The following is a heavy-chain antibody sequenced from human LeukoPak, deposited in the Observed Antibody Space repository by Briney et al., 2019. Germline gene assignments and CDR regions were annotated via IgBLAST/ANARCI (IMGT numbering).Heavy chain of an antibody. CDR2: ISYDGSNK. V-gene: IGHV3-30*04. Sequence: GGSLRLSCAASGFTFSSYAMRWVRQAPGKGLEWVAVISYDGSNKYYADSVKGRFTISRDNSKNTLYLQMSSLRAEDTAVYYCAREATLEGAFDIWGQGTMVTVSS. CDR3: AREATLEGAFDI. CDR1: GFTFSSYA. J-gene: IGHJ3*02.